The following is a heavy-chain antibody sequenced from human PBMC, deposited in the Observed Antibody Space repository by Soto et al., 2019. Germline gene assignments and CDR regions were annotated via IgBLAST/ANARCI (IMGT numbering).Heavy chain of an antibody. CDR3: ARDLRTLYGMDV. CDR1: GFTVSSNY. J-gene: IGHJ6*02. CDR2: IYSGDTT. V-gene: IGHV3-53*01. Sequence: EVQLMESGGGLIQPGGSLRLSCAASGFTVSSNYMSWVRQAPGKGLEWVSVIYSGDTTYYADSVKGRFTTSRDNSKNTLYLQMNSLRAEDTAVYYCARDLRTLYGMDVWRQGTTVTVSS.